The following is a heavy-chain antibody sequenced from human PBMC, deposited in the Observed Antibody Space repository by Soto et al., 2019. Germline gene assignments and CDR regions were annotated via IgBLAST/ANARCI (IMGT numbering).Heavy chain of an antibody. D-gene: IGHD3-3*01. Sequence: QPGGSLRLSCVSSGFIFREHDMHWVRQAPGKGLEWVGRSRNKAYSYITEYDASVKGRFTISRDDSRNSMFLQMNSLKTEDTAVYFWSGYPSLYADYWGQGTLVTVSS. CDR1: GFIFREHD. CDR3: SGYPSLYADY. V-gene: IGHV3-72*01. J-gene: IGHJ4*02. CDR2: SRNKAYSYIT.